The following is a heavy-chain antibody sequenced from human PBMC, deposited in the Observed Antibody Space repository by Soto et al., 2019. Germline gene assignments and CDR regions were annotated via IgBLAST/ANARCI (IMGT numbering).Heavy chain of an antibody. CDR3: ARVGSRGYSYGYADY. Sequence: SETLSLTCTVSGGSINSGAYYWGWIRHRPGKGLEWIGYIFTSGSTYYNPSLKSRVTISLDTSKNHFSLKLRSVTAADTAVYYCARVGSRGYSYGYADYWGQGTLVTVSS. J-gene: IGHJ4*02. V-gene: IGHV4-31*03. D-gene: IGHD5-18*01. CDR2: IFTSGST. CDR1: GGSINSGAYY.